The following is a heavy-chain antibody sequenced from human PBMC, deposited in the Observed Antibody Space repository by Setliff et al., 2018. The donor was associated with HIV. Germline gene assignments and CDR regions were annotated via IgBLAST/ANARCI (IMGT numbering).Heavy chain of an antibody. Sequence: GSLRLSCAASGFTFSNYWMTWVRQAPGKGLEWVAHIKDDGSEEDYVESVKGRVTISRDNAKNSLYLQMNNMRVEDTAVYFCARDEWFGRFDPWGQGTLVTVSS. CDR2: IKDDGSEE. CDR3: ARDEWFGRFDP. D-gene: IGHD3-10*01. CDR1: GFTFSNYW. J-gene: IGHJ5*02. V-gene: IGHV3-7*03.